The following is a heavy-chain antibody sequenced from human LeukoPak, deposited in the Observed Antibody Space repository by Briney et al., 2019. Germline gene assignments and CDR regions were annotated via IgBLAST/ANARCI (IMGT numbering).Heavy chain of an antibody. J-gene: IGHJ4*02. Sequence: ASVKVSCKASGYIFTDYYMHWVRQAPGQELGWMGRINPNSGGTNYAQKFQGRVTMTRDTSISTAYMELRSLRSDDTAVYYCARDDIAVSSPFDYWGQGTLVTVSS. CDR3: ARDDIAVSSPFDY. D-gene: IGHD6-19*01. CDR2: INPNSGGT. CDR1: GYIFTDYY. V-gene: IGHV1/OR15-1*04.